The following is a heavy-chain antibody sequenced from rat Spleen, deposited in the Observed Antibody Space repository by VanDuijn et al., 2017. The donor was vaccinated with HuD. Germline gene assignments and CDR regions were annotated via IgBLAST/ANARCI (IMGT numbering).Heavy chain of an antibody. V-gene: IGHV5-29*01. CDR1: GFTFSNYG. CDR2: ISYDGGST. CDR3: ARGGRWYFDF. J-gene: IGHJ1*01. D-gene: IGHD1-11*01. Sequence: EVQLVESGGGLVQPGRSLKLSCAASGFTFSNYGMAWVRQAPKKGLEWVAYISYDGGSTYYRDPVKGRFTISRDNAKSTLYLQMDSLRSEDTATYYCARGGRWYFDFWGPGTMVTVSS.